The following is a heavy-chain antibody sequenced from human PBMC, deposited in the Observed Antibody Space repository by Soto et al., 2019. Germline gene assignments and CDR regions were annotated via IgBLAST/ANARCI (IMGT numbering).Heavy chain of an antibody. CDR1: GGTFSSYA. CDR2: IIPIFGTA. D-gene: IGHD5-12*01. J-gene: IGHJ4*02. CDR3: ARDGTEDIVATIFAY. Sequence: GASVKVSCKASGGTFSSYAISWVRQAPRQGLEWMGGIIPIFGTANYAQKFQGRVTITADESTSTAYMELSSLRSEDTAVYYCARDGTEDIVATIFAYWGQGTLVTVSS. V-gene: IGHV1-69*13.